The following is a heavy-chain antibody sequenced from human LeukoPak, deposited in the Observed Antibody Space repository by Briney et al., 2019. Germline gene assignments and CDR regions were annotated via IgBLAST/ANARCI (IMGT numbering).Heavy chain of an antibody. CDR1: GFSFRSYA. CDR3: ARVFGGHTNGLDY. J-gene: IGHJ4*02. V-gene: IGHV3-64*02. Sequence: PGGSLRLSCAVFGFSFRSYAMHWVRQAPGKGLEFVSAISSDGSTPYYADSVKGRFTFSRDNSKNTLYLQMGSLRAEDMAVYYCARVFGGHTNGLDYWGQGTLVTVSS. CDR2: ISSDGSTP. D-gene: IGHD2-8*01.